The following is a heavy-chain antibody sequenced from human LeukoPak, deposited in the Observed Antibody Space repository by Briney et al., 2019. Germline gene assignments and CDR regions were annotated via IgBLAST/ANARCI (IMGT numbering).Heavy chain of an antibody. CDR3: ARDTPKYYDILTGYLETDAFDI. Sequence: PSETLSLTCTVSGGSISSYYWSWIRQPAGKGLEWFGRIYTSGSTNYNPSLKSRVTMSVDTSKNQFSLKLSSVTAADTAVYYCARDTPKYYDILTGYLETDAFDIWGQGTMVTVSS. CDR2: IYTSGST. J-gene: IGHJ3*02. CDR1: GGSISSYY. V-gene: IGHV4-4*07. D-gene: IGHD3-9*01.